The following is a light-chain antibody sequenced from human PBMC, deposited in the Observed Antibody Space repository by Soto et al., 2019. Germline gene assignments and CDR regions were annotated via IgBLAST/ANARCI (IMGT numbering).Light chain of an antibody. Sequence: DIHLTQYPSSLSGSGGDCRSITWRDRQAITNNLAWYQQKPGNPPRLLIYEESTLHSGVPSRFSGRKVGTQIILTSGSLQPEDFATYYWQQVKRYPRTFGGGTKVDIK. CDR2: EES. CDR1: QAITNN. J-gene: IGKJ4*01. V-gene: IGKV1-9*01. CDR3: QQVKRYPRT.